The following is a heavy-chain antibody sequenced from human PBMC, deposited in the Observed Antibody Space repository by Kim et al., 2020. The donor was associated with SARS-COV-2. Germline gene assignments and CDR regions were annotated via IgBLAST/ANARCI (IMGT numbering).Heavy chain of an antibody. Sequence: GESLKISCKGSGYSFASYWIGWVRQMPGKGLEWMGIIYPGDSNTRYSPSFQGQVTISADKSISTAYLQWSSLKASDTAMYYCARHSKSAGLHYGMDVWGQGTTVTVSS. D-gene: IGHD2-2*01. CDR1: GYSFASYW. J-gene: IGHJ6*02. CDR3: ARHSKSAGLHYGMDV. CDR2: IYPGDSNT. V-gene: IGHV5-51*01.